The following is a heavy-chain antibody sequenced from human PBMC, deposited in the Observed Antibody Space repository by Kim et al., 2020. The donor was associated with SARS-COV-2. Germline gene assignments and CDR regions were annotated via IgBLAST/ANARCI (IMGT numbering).Heavy chain of an antibody. V-gene: IGHV1-69*01. CDR3: ARGLRGRVAVAASFDY. Sequence: KFQGRVTITADESTSTAYMELSSLRSEDTAVYYCARGLRGRVAVAASFDYWGQGTLVTVSS. J-gene: IGHJ4*02. D-gene: IGHD6-19*01.